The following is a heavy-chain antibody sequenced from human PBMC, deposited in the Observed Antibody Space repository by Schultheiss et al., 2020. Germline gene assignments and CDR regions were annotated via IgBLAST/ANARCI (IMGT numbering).Heavy chain of an antibody. CDR2: ISSSSSYI. CDR1: GFTFSSYS. V-gene: IGHV3-21*01. Sequence: GGSLRLSCAASGFTFSSYSMNWVRQAPGKGLEWVSSISSSSSYIYYADSVKGRFTISRDNAKNSLYLQMNSLRAEDTAVYYCASQPTTYYYDSSGYTFFDYWGQGTLVTGSS. CDR3: ASQPTTYYYDSSGYTFFDY. D-gene: IGHD3-22*01. J-gene: IGHJ4*02.